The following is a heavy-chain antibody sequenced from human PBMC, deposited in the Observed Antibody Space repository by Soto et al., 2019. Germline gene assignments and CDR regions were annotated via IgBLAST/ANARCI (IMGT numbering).Heavy chain of an antibody. CDR1: GGSVSRDSNF. Sequence: PETLSLTCTVSGGSVSRDSNFWSWIRQPPGKGLEWIGYIYYSGPSRYNPSLESRVTISIDSSKNQVSLTLTSVTAADTAVYYCARGYSHYAHWGRGTLVTVSS. D-gene: IGHD4-4*01. CDR2: IYYSGPS. V-gene: IGHV4-61*01. J-gene: IGHJ4*02. CDR3: ARGYSHYAH.